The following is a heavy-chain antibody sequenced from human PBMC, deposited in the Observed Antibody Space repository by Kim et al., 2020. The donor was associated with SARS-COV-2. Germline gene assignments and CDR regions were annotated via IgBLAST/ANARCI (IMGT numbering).Heavy chain of an antibody. J-gene: IGHJ4*02. CDR1: GFTFSSYE. CDR2: ISSSGSTI. Sequence: GGSLRLSCAASGFTFSSYEMNWVRQAPGKGLEWVSYISSSGSTIYYADSVKGRFTISRDNAKNSLYLQMNSLRAEDTAVYYCARDGTGTTGCIDYWGQGTLVTVSS. V-gene: IGHV3-48*03. D-gene: IGHD1-7*01. CDR3: ARDGTGTTGCIDY.